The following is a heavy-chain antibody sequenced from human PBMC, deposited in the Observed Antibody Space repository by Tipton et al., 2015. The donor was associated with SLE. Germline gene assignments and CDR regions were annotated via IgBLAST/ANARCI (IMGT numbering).Heavy chain of an antibody. Sequence: TLSLTCTVSGGSISSSSYYWGWIRQPPGKGLEWIGSIYYSGSTYYNPSLKSRVTISVDTSKNQFSLKLSSVTAADTAVYYCARDEITMILVAGAFDIWGQGTMVTVSS. CDR1: GGSISSSSYY. J-gene: IGHJ3*02. V-gene: IGHV4-39*07. CDR3: ARDEITMILVAGAFDI. CDR2: IYYSGST. D-gene: IGHD3-22*01.